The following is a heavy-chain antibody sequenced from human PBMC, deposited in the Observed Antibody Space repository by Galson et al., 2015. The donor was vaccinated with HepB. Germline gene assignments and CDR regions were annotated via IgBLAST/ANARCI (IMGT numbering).Heavy chain of an antibody. Sequence: SLRLSCAASGFTFSSYGMHWVRQAPGKGLEWVAVIWYDGSNKYYADSVKGRFTISRDNSKNTLYLQMNSLRAEDTAVYYCARGLLYGSGSYYDYWGQGTLVTASS. J-gene: IGHJ4*02. V-gene: IGHV3-33*01. CDR2: IWYDGSNK. CDR1: GFTFSSYG. D-gene: IGHD3-10*01. CDR3: ARGLLYGSGSYYDY.